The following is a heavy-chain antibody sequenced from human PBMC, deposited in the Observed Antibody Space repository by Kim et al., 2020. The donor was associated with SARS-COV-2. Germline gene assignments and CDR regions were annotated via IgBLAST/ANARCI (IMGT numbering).Heavy chain of an antibody. CDR3: TTDDYGDS. V-gene: IGHV3-15*01. J-gene: IGHJ6*02. Sequence: GGTTDYAAPVKGRSTISRDDSKNTLYLQMNSLKTEDTAVYYCTTDDYGDSWGQGTTVTVSS. D-gene: IGHD4-17*01. CDR2: GGTT.